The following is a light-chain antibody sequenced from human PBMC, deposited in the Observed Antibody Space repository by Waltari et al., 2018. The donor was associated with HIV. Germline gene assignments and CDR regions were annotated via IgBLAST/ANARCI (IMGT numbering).Light chain of an antibody. J-gene: IGLJ1*01. Sequence: QPAQTHPRPGSGSPGQSVTPSCIRRSSVDEGYRDVSWYEQYPGKAPKLMIYDVSRRPSGVPDRFSGSKSGNTASLTISGLQAEDEADYYCCSYAGSYSYVFGTGTKVTVL. CDR2: DVS. CDR3: CSYAGSYSYV. V-gene: IGLV2-11*01. CDR1: SSVDEGYRD.